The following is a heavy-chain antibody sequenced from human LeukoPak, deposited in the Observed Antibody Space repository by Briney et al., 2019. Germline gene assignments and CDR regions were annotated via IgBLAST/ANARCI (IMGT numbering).Heavy chain of an antibody. CDR2: ISSRSSTI. Sequence: GGSLRLSCAASGFTFSSYSMNWVRQAPGKGLEWVSYISSRSSTIYYADAVKGRFTISRDNAKNSLYLQMNSLRAEDTAVYYCARDPDSYCSSTSCYNYYYMDVWGKGTTVTVSS. D-gene: IGHD2-2*01. CDR3: ARDPDSYCSSTSCYNYYYMDV. V-gene: IGHV3-48*01. J-gene: IGHJ6*03. CDR1: GFTFSSYS.